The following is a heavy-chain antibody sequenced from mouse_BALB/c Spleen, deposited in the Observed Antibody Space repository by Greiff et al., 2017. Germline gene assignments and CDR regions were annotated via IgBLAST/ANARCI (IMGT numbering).Heavy chain of an antibody. D-gene: IGHD1-3*01. J-gene: IGHJ2*01. V-gene: IGHV1S56*01. Sequence: QVQLKESGPELVKPGASVRISCKASGYTFTSYYIHWVKQRPGQGLEWIGWIYPGNVNTKYNEKFKGKATLTADKSSSTAYMQLSSLTSEDSAVYFCARGSGSYYFDYWGQGTTLTVSS. CDR3: ARGSGSYYFDY. CDR1: GYTFTSYY. CDR2: IYPGNVNT.